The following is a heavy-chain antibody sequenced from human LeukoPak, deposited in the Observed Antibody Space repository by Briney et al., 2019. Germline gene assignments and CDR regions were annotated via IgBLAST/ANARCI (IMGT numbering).Heavy chain of an antibody. CDR3: ARETVADLYYFDY. CDR1: NYSISSSSYY. V-gene: IGHV4-39*07. Sequence: SETLSLTCTVSNYSISSSSYYWGWIRQPPGKGLEWIGSIYYSGSTYYNPSLKSRVTISVDTSKNQFSLKLSSVTAADTAVYYCARETVADLYYFDYWGQGTLVTVSS. J-gene: IGHJ4*02. CDR2: IYYSGST. D-gene: IGHD6-19*01.